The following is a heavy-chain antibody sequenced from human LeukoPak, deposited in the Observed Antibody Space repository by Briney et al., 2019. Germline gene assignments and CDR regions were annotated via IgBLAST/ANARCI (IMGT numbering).Heavy chain of an antibody. V-gene: IGHV3-11*01. J-gene: IGHJ6*03. CDR3: ARDSIVRGNIGNDMDV. D-gene: IGHD2-8*01. CDR2: ISHSGRTM. CDR1: GFTFSDYY. Sequence: GGSLRLSCAASGFTFSDYYMSWTRQAPGKGLEWVPYISHSGRTMYYADSVKGRSTISRDNAKNSLYLQMNSLRAGDTAVYYCARDSIVRGNIGNDMDVWGKGTTVTVSS.